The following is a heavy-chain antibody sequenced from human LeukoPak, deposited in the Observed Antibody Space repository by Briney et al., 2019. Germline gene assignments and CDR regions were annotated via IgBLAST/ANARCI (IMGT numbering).Heavy chain of an antibody. CDR1: GYTFTSYG. D-gene: IGHD3-3*01. J-gene: IGHJ6*03. CDR3: ASLGKGFWSGYRYYYYMDV. V-gene: IGHV1-18*01. CDR2: ISAYNGNT. Sequence: ASVKVSCKASGYTFTSYGISWVRQAPGQGLEWMGWISAYNGNTNYAQKLQGRVTMTTDTSTSTAYMELRSLRSDDTAVYYCASLGKGFWSGYRYYYYMDVWGKGTTVTVSS.